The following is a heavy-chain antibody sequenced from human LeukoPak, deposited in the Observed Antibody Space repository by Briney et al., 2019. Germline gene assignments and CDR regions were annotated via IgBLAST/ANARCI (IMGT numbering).Heavy chain of an antibody. D-gene: IGHD3-3*01. J-gene: IGHJ4*02. Sequence: SETLSLTCAVSGYSISIAYYWGWIRQPPGKGLEWIGRIFRGGSTSYNPSLMSRLTMSMDTSKNQFSLQLTSVTAADTDVYYCARYDSRGSGSTQLEYWGQGILVTISS. CDR3: ARYDSRGSGSTQLEY. CDR2: IFRGGST. V-gene: IGHV4-38-2*01. CDR1: GYSISIAYY.